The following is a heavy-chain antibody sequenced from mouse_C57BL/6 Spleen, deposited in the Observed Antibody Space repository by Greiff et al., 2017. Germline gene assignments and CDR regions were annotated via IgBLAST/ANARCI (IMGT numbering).Heavy chain of an antibody. V-gene: IGHV1-55*01. J-gene: IGHJ3*01. D-gene: IGHD2-3*01. CDR1: GYTFTSYW. CDR3: ARDDGYYPWFAY. CDR2: IYPGSGST. Sequence: QVQLQQPGAELVKPGASVKMSCKASGYTFTSYWITWVKQRPGQGLEWIGDIYPGSGSTNYNEKFKSKATLTVDTSSSTAYMHLSSLTSEDSAVYYCARDDGYYPWFAYWGQGTLVTVSA.